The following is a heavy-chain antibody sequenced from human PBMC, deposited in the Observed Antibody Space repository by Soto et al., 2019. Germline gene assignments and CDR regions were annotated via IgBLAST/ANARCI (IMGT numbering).Heavy chain of an antibody. CDR2: IRAYNGNT. CDR1: GYTFTSYG. D-gene: IGHD3-22*01. CDR3: ARSVNYYDSSGVRRYFDY. Sequence: ASVKVSCKASGYTFTSYGIRWVRQARGQGLEWRGWIRAYNGNTNYAQKLQVRVTMTTDTSTSTAYIELRRLRSADTAVYYCARSVNYYDSSGVRRYFDYWGQGTLVTVSS. V-gene: IGHV1-18*04. J-gene: IGHJ4*02.